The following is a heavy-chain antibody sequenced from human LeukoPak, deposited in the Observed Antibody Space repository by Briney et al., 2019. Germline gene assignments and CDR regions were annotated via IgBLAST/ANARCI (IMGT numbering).Heavy chain of an antibody. Sequence: GGSLRLSCAASGSTFHDHAMHWVRQVPGRGLEWVSGICWNGVSIGYSGSVRGRFTISRDNAKKTLYLQMNSLGPEDTALYYCVRDVGQNYYASGCMDVWGQGTTVTVSS. J-gene: IGHJ6*02. CDR2: ICWNGVSI. V-gene: IGHV3-9*01. CDR1: GSTFHDHA. CDR3: VRDVGQNYYASGCMDV. D-gene: IGHD3-10*01.